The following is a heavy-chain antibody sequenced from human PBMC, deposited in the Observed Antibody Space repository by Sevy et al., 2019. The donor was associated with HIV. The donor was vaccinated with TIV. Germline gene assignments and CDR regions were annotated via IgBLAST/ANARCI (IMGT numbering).Heavy chain of an antibody. CDR1: GFIFGDYG. CDR2: FKSKIHGGTT. Sequence: GGSLRLSCTASGFIFGDYGMSWVRQAPGKGLEWIAFFKSKIHGGTTENAGAMKGRFTISRDDSKNIVYLQMSNLKTEDTAVYYCTRWSGSQSIFDYWGQGTLVTVSS. CDR3: TRWSGSQSIFDY. J-gene: IGHJ4*02. V-gene: IGHV3-49*04. D-gene: IGHD1-26*01.